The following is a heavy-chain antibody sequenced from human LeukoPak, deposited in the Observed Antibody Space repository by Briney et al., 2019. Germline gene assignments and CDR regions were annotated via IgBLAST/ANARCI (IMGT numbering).Heavy chain of an antibody. J-gene: IGHJ4*02. CDR3: ARNYYDSSGYYSPFDY. D-gene: IGHD3-22*01. V-gene: IGHV1-69*02. CDR2: IIPILGIA. CDR1: GGSFSSYT. Sequence: GSSVKVSCKASGGSFSSYTISWVRQAPGQGLEWMGTIIPILGIANYAQKFQGRVTITADKSTSTAYMELSSLRSEDTAVYYCARNYYDSSGYYSPFDYWGQGTLVTVSS.